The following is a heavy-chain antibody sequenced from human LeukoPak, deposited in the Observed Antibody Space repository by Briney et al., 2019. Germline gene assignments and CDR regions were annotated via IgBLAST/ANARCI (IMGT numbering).Heavy chain of an antibody. V-gene: IGHV6-1*01. CDR1: RDTVSNNIAA. CDR3: AREPLGGRLFDY. Sequence: SQTLSLTCAISRDTVSNNIAAWSSIRQSPSRGLEWLGRTSYRSKWYNDYALSVKSRITINPDTSKNQFSLQLNSVTPEDTAVYYCAREPLGGRLFDYWGQGNLVTVSS. J-gene: IGHJ4*02. D-gene: IGHD2-15*01. CDR2: TSYRSKWYN.